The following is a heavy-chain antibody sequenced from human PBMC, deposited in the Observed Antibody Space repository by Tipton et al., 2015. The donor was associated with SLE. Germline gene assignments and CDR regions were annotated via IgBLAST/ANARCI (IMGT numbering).Heavy chain of an antibody. J-gene: IGHJ4*02. D-gene: IGHD5-12*01. Sequence: TLSLTCAVYGGSFSGYYWTWIRQPPGKGLEWIGEIGPSGSTKYFPSLKSRVTVAQDTSRNQFSLELSSVTAADTAVYYCATSRVATTFYFDYWGQGTLVTVSS. CDR1: GGSFSGYY. CDR3: ATSRVATTFYFDY. V-gene: IGHV4-34*01. CDR2: IGPSGST.